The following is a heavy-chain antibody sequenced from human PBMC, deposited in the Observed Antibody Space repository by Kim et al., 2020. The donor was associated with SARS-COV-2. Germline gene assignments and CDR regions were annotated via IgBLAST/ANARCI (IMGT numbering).Heavy chain of an antibody. J-gene: IGHJ4*02. Sequence: SETLSLTCTVSGGSNNAYSWTWIRQPPGKGMEWIGYIYNTGSTNYNPSLKSRVTISGDTSRNQFSLKLSSATTADTAVYYCARGDNNSDSPYFDSWGQGT. D-gene: IGHD4-4*01. CDR3: ARGDNNSDSPYFDS. CDR1: GGSNNAYS. CDR2: IYNTGST. V-gene: IGHV4-59*01.